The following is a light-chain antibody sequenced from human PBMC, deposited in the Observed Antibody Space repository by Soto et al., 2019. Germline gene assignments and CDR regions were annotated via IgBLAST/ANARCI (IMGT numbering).Light chain of an antibody. Sequence: EIVMTQSPATLSVSPGERATLSCRASQSVSINLAWYQQKPGQSPRLLIYGASTRATGIPARFSGSGSGTEFTLTIGSPQSEDVGVYYCQQYSNWPPYTFGQGTKLQIK. J-gene: IGKJ2*01. CDR3: QQYSNWPPYT. V-gene: IGKV3-15*01. CDR1: QSVSIN. CDR2: GAS.